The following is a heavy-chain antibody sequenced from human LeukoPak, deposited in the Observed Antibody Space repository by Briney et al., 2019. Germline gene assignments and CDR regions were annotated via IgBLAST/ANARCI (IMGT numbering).Heavy chain of an antibody. V-gene: IGHV1-69*04. CDR1: GGTFSSYA. D-gene: IGHD2-15*01. CDR3: ARDIVVVVAATRPNWFDP. Sequence: ASVKVSCKASGGTFSSYAISWVRQAPGQGLEWMGRIIPILGIANYAQKFQGRVTITADKSTSTAYMELSSLRSEDTAVYYCARDIVVVVAATRPNWFDPWGQGTLVTVSS. CDR2: IIPILGIA. J-gene: IGHJ5*02.